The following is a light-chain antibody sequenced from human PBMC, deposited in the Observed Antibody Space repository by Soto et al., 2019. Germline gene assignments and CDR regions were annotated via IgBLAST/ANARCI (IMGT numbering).Light chain of an antibody. J-gene: IGLJ3*02. Sequence: QSVLTQPPSVSGAPGQRVTISCTGSSSNIGAGYDVHWYQQLPGTAPKVLIYGNSNRPSGVPDRFSGSKSGTSASLAITGLQAEDEANYYCQSYDNSLSASGGVFGGGTKVTVL. V-gene: IGLV1-40*01. CDR1: SSNIGAGYD. CDR2: GNS. CDR3: QSYDNSLSASGGV.